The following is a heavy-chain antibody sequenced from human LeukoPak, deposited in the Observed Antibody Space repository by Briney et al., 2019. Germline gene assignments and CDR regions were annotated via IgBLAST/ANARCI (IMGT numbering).Heavy chain of an antibody. CDR2: IYYSGNT. J-gene: IGHJ5*02. Sequence: PSETLSLTCTVSGGSISSYYWSWIRHPPGKGLEWIGWIYYSGNTNYNPSLKSRVTISVDTSKNQFSLKLSSVTTADTAVYYCAREGYYGSGTYYPWGQGTLVTVSS. V-gene: IGHV4-59*01. CDR1: GGSISSYY. CDR3: AREGYYGSGTYYP. D-gene: IGHD3-10*01.